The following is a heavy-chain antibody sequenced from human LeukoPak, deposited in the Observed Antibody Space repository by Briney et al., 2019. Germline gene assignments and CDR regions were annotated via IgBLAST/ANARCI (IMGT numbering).Heavy chain of an antibody. D-gene: IGHD2-2*01. CDR3: ARAGISYDIVVVPALINLDY. V-gene: IGHV1-18*01. Sequence: ASVKVSCKASGYTFTSYGISWVRQAPGQGLEWMGWISCFNGNTNYAQKLQGRVTMTTDTSTNTAYMELRSLRSDDTAVYYCARAGISYDIVVVPALINLDYWGQGTLVTVSS. CDR1: GYTFTSYG. J-gene: IGHJ4*02. CDR2: ISCFNGNT.